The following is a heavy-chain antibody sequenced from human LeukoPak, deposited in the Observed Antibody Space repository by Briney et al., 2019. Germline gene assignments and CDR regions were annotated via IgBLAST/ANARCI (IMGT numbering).Heavy chain of an antibody. CDR2: IYYSGST. V-gene: IGHV4-39*07. Sequence: KASETLSLTCTVSGGSISSSSFYWGWIRQPPGKRLEWIGSIYYSGSTYYKPSLKSRVTISVDKSKNQFSLKLNSVTAADTAVYYCARGYGIPIFGVDYNWFDPWGQGTLVTVSS. CDR3: ARGYGIPIFGVDYNWFDP. CDR1: GGSISSSSFY. D-gene: IGHD3-3*01. J-gene: IGHJ5*02.